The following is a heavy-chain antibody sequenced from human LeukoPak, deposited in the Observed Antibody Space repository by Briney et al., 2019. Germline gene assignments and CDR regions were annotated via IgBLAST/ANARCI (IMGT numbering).Heavy chain of an antibody. CDR2: LHPTGST. V-gene: IGHV4-31*11. CDR1: GVSISSGNYY. D-gene: IGHD4-23*01. Sequence: PSETLSLTCAVSGVSISSGNYYWTWNRQHPGKGLEWIGCLHPTGSTHYNPSLKGRLSISVGTSKNQFSLRLNSVTAADTAVYYCVKDRGDYGGDPGYFDYWGQGTHVTVSS. CDR3: VKDRGDYGGDPGYFDY. J-gene: IGHJ4*02.